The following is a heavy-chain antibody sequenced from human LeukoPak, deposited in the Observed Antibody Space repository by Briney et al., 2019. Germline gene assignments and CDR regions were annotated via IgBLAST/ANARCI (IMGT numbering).Heavy chain of an antibody. Sequence: GGSLGLSCAASGVTFSSYWMHWIRQAPGKGLVWVSRINSDGSSTSYADSVKGRFTISRDNSRNSLSLQMNSLRAEDTALYYCAKTGYSSGWYRIWDYWGQGTLVTVSS. CDR2: INSDGSST. V-gene: IGHV3-74*01. CDR3: AKTGYSSGWYRIWDY. CDR1: GVTFSSYW. J-gene: IGHJ4*02. D-gene: IGHD6-19*01.